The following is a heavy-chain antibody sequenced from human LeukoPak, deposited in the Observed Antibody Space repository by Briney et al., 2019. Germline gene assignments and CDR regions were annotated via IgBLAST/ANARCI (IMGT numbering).Heavy chain of an antibody. CDR1: GYSFTSYW. D-gene: IGHD2-15*01. J-gene: IGHJ4*02. V-gene: IGHV5-51*01. CDR3: ARGRWDIVVVVAARGKYYFDY. Sequence: GESLKISCKGSGYSFTSYWIGWVRQMPRKGLEWMGIIYPGDSDTRYSPSFQGQVTISADKSISTAYLQWSSLKASDAAMYYCARGRWDIVVVVAARGKYYFDYWGQGTLVTVSS. CDR2: IYPGDSDT.